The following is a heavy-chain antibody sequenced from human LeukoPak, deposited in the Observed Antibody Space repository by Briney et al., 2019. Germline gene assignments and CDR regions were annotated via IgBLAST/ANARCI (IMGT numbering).Heavy chain of an antibody. V-gene: IGHV3-64*02. CDR3: AGLYCSSTSCLLDY. Sequence: GGSLRLSCAASGFTFSSYAMHWVRQAPGKGLEYVSSISSNGGSTYYADSVKGRFTISRDNSKNTLYLQMGSLRVEDMAVYYCAGLYCSSTSCLLDYWGQGTLVTVSS. D-gene: IGHD2-2*01. CDR2: ISSNGGST. J-gene: IGHJ4*02. CDR1: GFTFSSYA.